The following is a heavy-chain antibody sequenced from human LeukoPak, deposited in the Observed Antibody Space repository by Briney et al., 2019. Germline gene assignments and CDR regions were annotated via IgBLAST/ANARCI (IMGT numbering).Heavy chain of an antibody. CDR2: INPNSGDT. J-gene: IGHJ3*02. CDR1: GYTFTTYA. D-gene: IGHD3-16*01. CDR3: ARASGGGQTSFDI. Sequence: ASVKVSCKASGYTFTTYAIHWVRQAPGQGLEWMGWINPNSGDTKNAQNYQGRITMTRDTSISTVYMELTSLRSDDTAVFYCARASGGGQTSFDIWGQGTVVTVSS. V-gene: IGHV1-2*02.